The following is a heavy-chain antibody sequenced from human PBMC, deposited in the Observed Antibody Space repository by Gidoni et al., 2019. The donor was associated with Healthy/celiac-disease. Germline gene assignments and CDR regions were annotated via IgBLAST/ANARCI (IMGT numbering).Heavy chain of an antibody. Sequence: QVQLQHWGAGLLKPSETLSLTCAVYAGSFSGYYWSWIRQPPGKGLEWIGEINHSGSTNYNPSLKSRVTISVDTSKNQFSLKLSSVTAADTAVYYCASLDYGGPMRGFDYWGQGTLVTVSS. CDR1: AGSFSGYY. J-gene: IGHJ4*02. D-gene: IGHD4-17*01. V-gene: IGHV4-34*01. CDR2: INHSGST. CDR3: ASLDYGGPMRGFDY.